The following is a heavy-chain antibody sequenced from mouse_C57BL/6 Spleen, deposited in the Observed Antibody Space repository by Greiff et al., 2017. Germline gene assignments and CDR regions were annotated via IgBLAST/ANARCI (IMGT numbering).Heavy chain of an antibody. V-gene: IGHV14-4*01. CDR2: IDPENGDT. CDR3: TRGYTDY. Sequence: VHVKQSGAELVRPGASVKLSCTASGFNIKDDYMHWVKQRPEQGLEWIGWIDPENGDTEYASKFQGKATITADTSSNTAYLQLSSLTSEDTAVYYCTRGYTDYWGQGTTLTVSS. CDR1: GFNIKDDY. J-gene: IGHJ2*01. D-gene: IGHD3-1*01.